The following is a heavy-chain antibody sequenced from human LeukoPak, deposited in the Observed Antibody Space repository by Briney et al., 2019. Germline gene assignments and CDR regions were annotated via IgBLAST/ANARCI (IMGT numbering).Heavy chain of an antibody. D-gene: IGHD2-21*02. CDR2: ISYDGSNK. CDR1: GFTFSSYA. CDR3: ARGGQPLLGNWFDP. J-gene: IGHJ5*02. Sequence: GGSLRLSCAASGFTFSSYAMHWVRQAPGKGLEWVAVISYDGSNKYYADSVKGRFTISRDNSKNTLYLQMNSLRAEDTAVYYCARGGQPLLGNWFDPWGRGTLVTVSS. V-gene: IGHV3-30-3*01.